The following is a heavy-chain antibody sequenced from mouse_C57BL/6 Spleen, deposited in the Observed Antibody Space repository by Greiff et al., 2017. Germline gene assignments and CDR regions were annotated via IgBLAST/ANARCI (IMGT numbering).Heavy chain of an antibody. Sequence: VESGGGLVKPGGSLKLSCAASGFTFSSYAMSWVRQTPEKRLEWVATISDGGSYTYYPDNVKGRFTISRDNAKNNLYLQMSHLKSEDTAMYYCAREGYGYDVYYFDYWGQGTTLTVSS. CDR1: GFTFSSYA. D-gene: IGHD2-2*01. CDR3: AREGYGYDVYYFDY. J-gene: IGHJ2*01. CDR2: ISDGGSYT. V-gene: IGHV5-4*01.